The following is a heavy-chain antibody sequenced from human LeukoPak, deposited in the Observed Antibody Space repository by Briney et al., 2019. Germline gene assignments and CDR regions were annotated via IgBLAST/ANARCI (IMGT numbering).Heavy chain of an antibody. J-gene: IGHJ6*03. V-gene: IGHV1-8*03. D-gene: IGHD3-10*01. CDR2: MNPNSGNT. Sequence: ASVKVSCKASGYTFTSYDINWVRQATGQGSEWVGWMNPNSGNTAYAQKFQGRVTITRNTSISPAYMQLSSLRSEGTAVDYCARGVRYDDLYYYCYRDAWGKGTTFTASS. CDR1: GYTFTSYD. CDR3: ARGVRYDDLYYYCYRDA.